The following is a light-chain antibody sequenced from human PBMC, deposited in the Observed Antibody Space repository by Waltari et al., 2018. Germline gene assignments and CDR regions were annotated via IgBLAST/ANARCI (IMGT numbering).Light chain of an antibody. V-gene: IGLV3-1*01. J-gene: IGLJ1*01. CDR1: KLGDKY. CDR2: QDT. CDR3: QAWDSSTPYV. Sequence: SYELTQPPSVSVSPGQTASITCYGDKLGDKYACWYQQKPGQSPVLVIYQDTKRPSGIPERFSGSNSGNTATLTISGTQAMDEADYYCQAWDSSTPYVFGPGTKVTVL.